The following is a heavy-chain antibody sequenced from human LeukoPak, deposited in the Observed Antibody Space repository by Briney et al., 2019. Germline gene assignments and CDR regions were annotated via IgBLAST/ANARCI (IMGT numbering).Heavy chain of an antibody. V-gene: IGHV4-59*08. J-gene: IGHJ4*02. D-gene: IGHD3-16*02. Sequence: PSETLSLTCAVSGGFISSYFCSWIRQPPGKGLEWIGYMYYSGSTNYNPSLKSRVTISVDMSKNQFSLKLSSVTAADTSVYYCVTSRTYHHFDGWGQGTLVTVSS. CDR1: GGFISSYF. CDR2: MYYSGST. CDR3: VTSRTYHHFDG.